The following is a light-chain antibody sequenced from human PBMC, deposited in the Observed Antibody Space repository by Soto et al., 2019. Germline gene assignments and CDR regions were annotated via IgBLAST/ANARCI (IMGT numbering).Light chain of an antibody. CDR3: SSYSTSNTLVL. Sequence: QSALTQPASVSGSPGQTIIISCTGSNSDIGGYDSVSWYQQQPGRAPKLIIFDVTHRPSKVPVRFSGSKSGNTASLTISGLQTDDEADYYCSSYSTSNTLVLFGGGTQLTV. CDR1: NSDIGGYDS. J-gene: IGLJ3*02. V-gene: IGLV2-14*03. CDR2: DVT.